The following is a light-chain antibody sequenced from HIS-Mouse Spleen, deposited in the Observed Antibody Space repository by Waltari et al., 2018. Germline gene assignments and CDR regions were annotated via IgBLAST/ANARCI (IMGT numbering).Light chain of an antibody. CDR1: ALPKKY. V-gene: IGLV3-10*01. Sequence: SYELTQPPSVSVSPGQTARITCSGDALPKKYAYWYQQKSGQAPVLVIYEDSKRPSGIPEIVLGSSSGKMATLTISGAQVEDEADYYCYSTDSSGNHRVFGGGTKLTVL. CDR3: YSTDSSGNHRV. CDR2: EDS. J-gene: IGLJ2*01.